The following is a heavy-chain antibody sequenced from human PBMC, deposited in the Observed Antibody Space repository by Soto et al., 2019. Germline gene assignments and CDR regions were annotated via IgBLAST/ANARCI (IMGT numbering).Heavy chain of an antibody. V-gene: IGHV3-23*01. CDR2: ISGSGGST. CDR3: ASRTSGWYFDY. J-gene: IGHJ4*02. CDR1: GFTFSSYA. D-gene: IGHD6-19*01. Sequence: GGSLRLSCAASGFTFSSYAMSWVRQAPGKGLEWVSVISGSGGSTYYADSVKGRFTISRDNSKNKLYLQMNSLRAEDTAVYYCASRTSGWYFDYWGQGTLVTVSS.